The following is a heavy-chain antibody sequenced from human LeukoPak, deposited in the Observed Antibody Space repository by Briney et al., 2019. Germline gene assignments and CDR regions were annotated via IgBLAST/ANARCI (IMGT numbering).Heavy chain of an antibody. V-gene: IGHV3-53*01. D-gene: IGHD6-13*01. CDR1: GFNVSNNY. CDR2: IYRGGST. J-gene: IGHJ4*02. Sequence: GGSLRLSCAASGFNVSNNYMSWVRQAPGKGLEWVSVIYRGGSTYYADSVKGRFTMSRDNSKNTVYLQMDSLRAEGTALYYCARDRGAAAGNWGQGTLVTVSS. CDR3: ARDRGAAAGN.